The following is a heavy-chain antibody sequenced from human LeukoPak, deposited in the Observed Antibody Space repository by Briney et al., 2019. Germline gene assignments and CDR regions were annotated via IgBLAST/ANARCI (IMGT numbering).Heavy chain of an antibody. D-gene: IGHD2-15*01. Sequence: KPSETLSLTCAVYGGSFSGYYWNWIRHPPGKGLEWIGEINHSGSTNYNPSLKSRVTISVDTSKNQFSLKLSSVTAADTAVYYCARVMKLGAPGLPYCSGGSCYSRGVFDYWGQGTLVTVSS. V-gene: IGHV4-34*01. CDR1: GGSFSGYY. J-gene: IGHJ4*02. CDR2: INHSGST. CDR3: ARVMKLGAPGLPYCSGGSCYSRGVFDY.